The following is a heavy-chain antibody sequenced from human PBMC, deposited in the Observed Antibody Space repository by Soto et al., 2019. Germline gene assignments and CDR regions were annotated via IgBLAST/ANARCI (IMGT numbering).Heavy chain of an antibody. V-gene: IGHV3-48*02. CDR3: AREDTAMVNDAFDI. D-gene: IGHD5-18*01. CDR2: ISSSSSTI. CDR1: GFTFSSYS. J-gene: IGHJ3*02. Sequence: PGGSLRLSCAASGFTFSSYSMNWVRQAPGKGLEWVSYISSSSSTIYYADSVKGRFTISRDNAKNSLYLQMNSLRDEDTAVYYRAREDTAMVNDAFDIWGQGTMVTVSS.